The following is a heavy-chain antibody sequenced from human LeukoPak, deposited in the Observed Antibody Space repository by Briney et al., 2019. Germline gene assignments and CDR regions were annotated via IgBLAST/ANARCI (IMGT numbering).Heavy chain of an antibody. J-gene: IGHJ5*02. CDR3: ARGDDILTGYYRSPYNWFDP. D-gene: IGHD3-9*01. Sequence: GASVKVSCKASGYTFTGYYMHWVRQAPGQGLEWMGWINPNSGGTNYAQKFQGRVTMTRDTSISTAYMELSRLRSDDTAVYYCARGDDILTGYYRSPYNWFDPWGQGTLVTVSS. CDR2: INPNSGGT. V-gene: IGHV1-2*02. CDR1: GYTFTGYY.